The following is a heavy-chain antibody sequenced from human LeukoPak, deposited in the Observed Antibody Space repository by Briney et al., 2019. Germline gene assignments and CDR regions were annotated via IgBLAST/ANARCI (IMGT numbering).Heavy chain of an antibody. D-gene: IGHD3-9*01. V-gene: IGHV4-59*01. J-gene: IGHJ4*02. CDR3: ARGYDILTGYYFFDY. CDR1: GGSISSYY. CDR2: IYYSGST. Sequence: SETLSLTCTVSGGSISSYYWSWIRQSPGKGLEWIGYIYYSGSTNYNPSLKSRVTISVDTSKNQFSLKLSSVTAADTAVYYCARGYDILTGYYFFDYWGQGTLVTVSS.